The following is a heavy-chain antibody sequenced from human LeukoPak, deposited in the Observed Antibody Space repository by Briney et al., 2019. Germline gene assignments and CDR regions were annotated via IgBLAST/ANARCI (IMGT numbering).Heavy chain of an antibody. CDR3: ARGRGYDFWSGYYTRYFDY. CDR2: INHSGST. Sequence: SETLSLTCAVYGGSFSGYYWSWIRQPPGKGLEWIGEINHSGSTNYNPSLKSRVTISVDTSKNQFSLKLSSVTAADTAVYYCARGRGYDFWSGYYTRYFDYWGQGTLVTVSS. J-gene: IGHJ4*02. D-gene: IGHD3-3*01. V-gene: IGHV4-34*01. CDR1: GGSFSGYY.